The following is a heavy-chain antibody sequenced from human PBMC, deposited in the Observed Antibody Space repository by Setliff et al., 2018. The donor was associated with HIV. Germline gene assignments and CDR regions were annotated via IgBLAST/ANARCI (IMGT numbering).Heavy chain of an antibody. V-gene: IGHV3-30*04. CDR1: GFTFSYYT. CDR3: ARDDSNYRQHGMDV. Sequence: GGSLRLSCAASGFTFSYYTMHWIRQTPDNGLEWVAVISYDGNSQYYADSVKGRFTISRDNAKNSLYLQMNSLRAEDTAVYYCARDDSNYRQHGMDVWGQGTTVTVSS. CDR2: ISYDGNSQ. D-gene: IGHD4-4*01. J-gene: IGHJ6*02.